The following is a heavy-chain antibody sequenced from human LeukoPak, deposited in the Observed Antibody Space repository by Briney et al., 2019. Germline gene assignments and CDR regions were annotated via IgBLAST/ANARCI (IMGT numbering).Heavy chain of an antibody. CDR1: GYTFTGYY. Sequence: HWASVKVSCKASGYTFTGYYMHWVRQAPGQELEWMGWINPNSGGTNYAQKFQGRVTMTRDTSISTAYMELSRLRSDDTAVYYCVRYYYDSSGYYGPYFDYWGQGTLVTVSS. D-gene: IGHD3-22*01. V-gene: IGHV1-2*02. CDR2: INPNSGGT. J-gene: IGHJ4*02. CDR3: VRYYYDSSGYYGPYFDY.